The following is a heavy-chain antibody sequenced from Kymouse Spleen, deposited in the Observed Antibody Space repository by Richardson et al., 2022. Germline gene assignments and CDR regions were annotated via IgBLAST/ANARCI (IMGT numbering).Heavy chain of an antibody. CDR1: GGSISSSSYY. V-gene: IGHV4-39*01. CDR2: IYYSGST. Sequence: QLQLQESGPGLVKPSETLSLTCTVSGGSISSSSYYWGWIRQPPGKGLEWIGSIYYSGSTYYNPSLKSRVTISVDTSKNQFSLKLSSVTAADTAVYYCARGGSYNYYYYGMDVWGQGTTVTVSS. D-gene: IGHD1-26*01. J-gene: IGHJ6*02. CDR3: ARGGSYNYYYYGMDV.